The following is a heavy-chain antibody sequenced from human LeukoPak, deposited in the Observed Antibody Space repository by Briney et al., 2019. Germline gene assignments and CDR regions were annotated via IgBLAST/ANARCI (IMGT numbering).Heavy chain of an antibody. J-gene: IGHJ3*02. Sequence: PGGSLRLSCAASGFTFSSYGMHWVRQAPGKGLEWVAFIRYDGSNKYYADSVKGRFTISRDNSKNTLYLQMNSLRAEDTAVYYCARSLGYCSSTSCYGAFDIWGQGTMVTVSS. CDR3: ARSLGYCSSTSCYGAFDI. CDR2: IRYDGSNK. V-gene: IGHV3-30*02. CDR1: GFTFSSYG. D-gene: IGHD2-2*01.